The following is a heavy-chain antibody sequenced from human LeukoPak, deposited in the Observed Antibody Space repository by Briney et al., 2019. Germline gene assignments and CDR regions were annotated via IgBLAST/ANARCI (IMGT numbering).Heavy chain of an antibody. CDR3: ARRTGWYYFDY. CDR1: DGSISSSSYY. J-gene: IGHJ4*02. CDR2: IYYSGST. D-gene: IGHD6-19*01. Sequence: PSETLSLTCTVSDGSISSSSYYWGWIRQPPGKGLEYIGSIYYSGSTYYNPSLKSRVTISVDTSKNEFSLKLSSVTAADTAVYYCARRTGWYYFDYWGQGTLVTVSS. V-gene: IGHV4-39*01.